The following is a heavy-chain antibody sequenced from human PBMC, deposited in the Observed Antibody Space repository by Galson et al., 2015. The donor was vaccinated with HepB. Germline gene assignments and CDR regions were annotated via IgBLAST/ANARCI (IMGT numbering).Heavy chain of an antibody. V-gene: IGHV1-18*04. J-gene: IGHJ3*02. CDR3: ARARHYSGYDYLAGRNAFEI. CDR2: SSAYNGNT. CDR1: GYTFTSYG. Sequence: SVEVSGKASGYTFTSYGISWVRQAPGHGLEWTGWSSAYNGNTNYAQKLQGRVTMTTDTSTSTAYMVLRSLRSYDTSVYYLARARHYSGYDYLAGRNAFEIWGQGTMVTVSS. D-gene: IGHD5-12*01.